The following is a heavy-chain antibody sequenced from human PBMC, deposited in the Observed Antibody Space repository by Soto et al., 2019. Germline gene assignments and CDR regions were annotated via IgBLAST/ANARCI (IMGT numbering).Heavy chain of an antibody. CDR3: ARVVVAATPDYFDY. J-gene: IGHJ4*02. Sequence: PSETLSLTCTVSGGSISSYYWSWIRQPPGKGLEWIGYIYYSGSTNYNPSLKSRVTISVDTSKSQFSLKLSSVTAADTAVYYCARVVVAATPDYFDYWGQGTLVTVSS. CDR2: IYYSGST. D-gene: IGHD2-15*01. CDR1: GGSISSYY. V-gene: IGHV4-59*01.